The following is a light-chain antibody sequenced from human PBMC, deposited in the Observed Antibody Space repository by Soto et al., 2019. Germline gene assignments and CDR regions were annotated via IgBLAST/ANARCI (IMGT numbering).Light chain of an antibody. V-gene: IGKV1-39*01. Sequence: DIQMTQSPSSLSASVGDRVTITCRASQSITSYLNWYQQKPGKAPKPLIYAASSTQSGVPSRFSGSGSGTDFTLTISSLQSEDFATYYCQQSYNTPYTFGQGTKLEIK. CDR2: AAS. CDR3: QQSYNTPYT. CDR1: QSITSY. J-gene: IGKJ2*01.